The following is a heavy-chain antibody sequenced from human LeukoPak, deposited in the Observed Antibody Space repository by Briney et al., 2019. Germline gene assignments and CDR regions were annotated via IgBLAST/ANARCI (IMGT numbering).Heavy chain of an antibody. CDR2: ISGSGGST. CDR3: ANTIYCSSTSCRGFWFDP. Sequence: GGSLRLSCAGSGFTFSSYAMSWVRQAPGKGLEWVSAISGSGGSTYYADSVKGRFTISRDNSKNTLYLQMNSLRAEDTAVYYCANTIYCSSTSCRGFWFDPWGQGTLVTVSS. V-gene: IGHV3-23*01. J-gene: IGHJ5*02. D-gene: IGHD2-2*01. CDR1: GFTFSSYA.